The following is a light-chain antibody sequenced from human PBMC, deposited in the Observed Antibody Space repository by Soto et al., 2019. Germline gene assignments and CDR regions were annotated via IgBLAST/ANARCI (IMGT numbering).Light chain of an antibody. V-gene: IGLV2-14*01. CDR2: EVS. J-gene: IGLJ2*01. CDR1: SSDVGGYNF. Sequence: QSALTQPASVSGSPGQSITISCTGTSSDVGGYNFVSWYQQHPGKAPKLMIYEVSSRPSGVSNRFSGSKSGNTASLTISGLQAEDEADYYCSSYASSRDVVFGGGTKVTVL. CDR3: SSYASSRDVV.